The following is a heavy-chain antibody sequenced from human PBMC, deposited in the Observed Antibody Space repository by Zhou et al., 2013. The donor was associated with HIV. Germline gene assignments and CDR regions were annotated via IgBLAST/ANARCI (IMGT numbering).Heavy chain of an antibody. Sequence: QVQLQESGPGLVKPSETLSLTCTVSGGSISSYYWSWIRQPAGKGLEWIGRIYTSGSTNYNPSLKSRVTMSVDTSKNQSSLKLDSVTAADTAVYYCARDWIYGDYYYYYMDVWGKGTTVTVSS. CDR2: IYTSGST. V-gene: IGHV4-4*07. CDR3: ARDWIYGDYYYYYMDV. J-gene: IGHJ6*03. D-gene: IGHD4-17*01. CDR1: GGSISSYY.